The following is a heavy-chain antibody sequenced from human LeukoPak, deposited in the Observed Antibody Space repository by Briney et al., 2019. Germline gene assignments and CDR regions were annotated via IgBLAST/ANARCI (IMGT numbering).Heavy chain of an antibody. V-gene: IGHV1-24*01. CDR1: GYTLTELS. J-gene: IGHJ5*02. CDR3: ASGYYYDSSGYYQNWFDP. CDR2: FDPEDGET. D-gene: IGHD3-22*01. Sequence: GASVRVSCRVSGYTLTELSMHWVRQAPGKGLEWMGGFDPEDGETIYAQKFQGRVTMTEDTSTDTAYMELSSLRSEDTAVYYCASGYYYDSSGYYQNWFDPWGQGTLVTVSS.